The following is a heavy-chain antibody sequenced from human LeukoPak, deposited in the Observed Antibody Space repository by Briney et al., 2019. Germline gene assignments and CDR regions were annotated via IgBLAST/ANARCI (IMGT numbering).Heavy chain of an antibody. CDR1: QFTFSSYN. CDR3: AREVFWSGYFANLHFDY. V-gene: IGHV3-21*06. J-gene: IGHJ4*02. D-gene: IGHD3-3*01. CDR2: ISSTSRYI. Sequence: GGSLRLSCAASQFTFSSYNMNWVRQAPGKGLEWVSSISSTSRYIYYADSVKGRFTISRDNAKNSLFLQMNSLRAEDTAVYYCAREVFWSGYFANLHFDYWGRGTLVTVSS.